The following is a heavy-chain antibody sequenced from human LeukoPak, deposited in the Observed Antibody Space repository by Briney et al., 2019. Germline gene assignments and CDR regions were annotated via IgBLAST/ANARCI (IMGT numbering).Heavy chain of an antibody. CDR2: ISYDGSNK. D-gene: IGHD2-8*01. J-gene: IGHJ4*02. CDR3: ARDVRNGGYFDY. CDR1: GFTFRSHG. Sequence: GGSLRLSCAASGFTFRSHGMHWVRQAPGKGLEWVAVISYDGSNKYYADSVKGRLTISRDNSKNTLYLQMNSLRAEDTAVYYCARDVRNGGYFDYWGQGTLVTVSS. V-gene: IGHV3-30*19.